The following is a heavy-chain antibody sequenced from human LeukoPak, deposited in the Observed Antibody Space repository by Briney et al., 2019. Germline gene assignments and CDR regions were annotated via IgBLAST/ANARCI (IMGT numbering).Heavy chain of an antibody. D-gene: IGHD6-13*01. J-gene: IGHJ6*02. CDR3: ARARIAAAAHYYYGMDV. CDR1: GGSISSGGYS. V-gene: IGHV4-61*08. CDR2: IYYSGST. Sequence: SETLSLTCAVSGGSISSGGYSWSWIRQPPGTGLEWIGYIYYSGSTNYNPSLKSRVTISVDTSKNQFSLKLSSVTAADTAVYYCARARIAAAAHYYYGMDVWGQGTTVTVSS.